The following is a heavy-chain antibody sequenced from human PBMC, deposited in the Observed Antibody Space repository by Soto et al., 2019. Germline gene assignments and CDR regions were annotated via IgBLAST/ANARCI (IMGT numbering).Heavy chain of an antibody. CDR1: GGTFSSSA. D-gene: IGHD6-6*01. Sequence: QVQLVQSGAEVKKVGSSVKVSCKGSGGTFSSSAMSWMRQAPGQGLEWMGGITATFGAVNYAQKFQGRLTITADEFTATAYMELSSLTSEDSAVYYCAIDPRTSSLGFDPWGQGTLVSVSS. CDR3: AIDPRTSSLGFDP. V-gene: IGHV1-69*12. CDR2: ITATFGAV. J-gene: IGHJ5*02.